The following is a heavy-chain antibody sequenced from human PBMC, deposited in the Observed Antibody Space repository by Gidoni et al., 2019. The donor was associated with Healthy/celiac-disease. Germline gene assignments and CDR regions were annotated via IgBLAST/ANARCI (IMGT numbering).Heavy chain of an antibody. D-gene: IGHD6-19*01. J-gene: IGHJ5*02. CDR2: ISWNSGSI. Sequence: EVQLVESGGGLVQPGRSLRLSCAASGFTFDDYAMHWVRQAPGKGLEWVSGISWNSGSIGYADSVKGRFTISRDNAKNSLYLQMNSLRAEDTALYYCAKDMRTAVAGSSWGFDPWGQGTLVTVSS. CDR1: GFTFDDYA. V-gene: IGHV3-9*01. CDR3: AKDMRTAVAGSSWGFDP.